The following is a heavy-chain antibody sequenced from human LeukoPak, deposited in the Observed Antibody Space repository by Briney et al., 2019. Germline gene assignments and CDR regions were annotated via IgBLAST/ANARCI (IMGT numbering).Heavy chain of an antibody. CDR3: ARAKIAAAGMGDFDV. V-gene: IGHV3-23*01. Sequence: GGSLRLSCAASGFTFSSYAMTWVRQAPGKWLEWVSAFIATDGSSQYAESVEGRFTISRDNSKNTLFLQMNSLGAEDTAVYYCARAKIAAAGMGDFDVWGQGTLVTVSS. J-gene: IGHJ3*01. CDR2: FIATDGSS. D-gene: IGHD6-13*01. CDR1: GFTFSSYA.